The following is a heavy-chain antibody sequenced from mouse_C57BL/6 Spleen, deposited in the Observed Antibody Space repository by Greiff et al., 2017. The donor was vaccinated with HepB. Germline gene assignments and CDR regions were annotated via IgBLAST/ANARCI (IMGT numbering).Heavy chain of an antibody. CDR3: ARPLTFYAMDY. CDR1: TVDFSRYW. CDR2: INPDSSTI. V-gene: IGHV4-1*01. D-gene: IGHD1-3*01. Sequence: PAATVDFSRYWMSWVRRAPGKGLEWIGEINPDSSTINYAPSLKDKFIISRDNAKNTLYLQMSKVRSEDTALYYCARPLTFYAMDYWGQGTSVTVSS. J-gene: IGHJ4*01.